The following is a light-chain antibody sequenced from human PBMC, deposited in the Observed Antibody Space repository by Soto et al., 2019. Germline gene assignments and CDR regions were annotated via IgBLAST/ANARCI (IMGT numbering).Light chain of an antibody. V-gene: IGLV1-40*01. Sequence: QPVLTQPPSVSGAPGQRVTISCTGSSSNIGAGYDVPWYQQLPGTAPKLLMYGNSNRPSGVPDRFSGSKSGTPASLAITGLQAEDEAYYYCQSYDSSLSAPYVFGTGTKVTVL. CDR2: GNS. CDR1: SSNIGAGYD. J-gene: IGLJ1*01. CDR3: QSYDSSLSAPYV.